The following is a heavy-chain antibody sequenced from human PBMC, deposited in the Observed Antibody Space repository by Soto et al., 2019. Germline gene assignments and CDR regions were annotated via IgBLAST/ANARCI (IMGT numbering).Heavy chain of an antibody. CDR3: ARESGDWPLNWFDP. J-gene: IGHJ5*02. V-gene: IGHV3-74*01. CDR1: GFNFSNHW. CDR2: ITSDGKSK. D-gene: IGHD2-21*02. Sequence: GGSLRLSCAASGFNFSNHWMHWVRQRPAEGLVWVSRITSDGKSKAYAESVKGRFAISRDNAKNTLYLQMNGLTAEDTAVYYCARESGDWPLNWFDPWGQGTLVTVS.